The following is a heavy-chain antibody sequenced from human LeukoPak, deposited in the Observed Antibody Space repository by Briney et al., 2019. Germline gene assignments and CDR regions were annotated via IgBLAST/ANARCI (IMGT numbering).Heavy chain of an antibody. D-gene: IGHD3-22*01. V-gene: IGHV3-21*04. J-gene: IGHJ4*02. CDR2: ISSSSSYI. CDR1: GFTFSSYS. Sequence: GGSLRLSCAASGFTFSSYSMNWVRQAPGKGLEWVSSISSSSSYIYYADSVKGRFTISRDNAKNSLYLQMNSLRAEDTAVYYCARDPSLPHYYDSSGYPVFDYWGQGTLVTVSS. CDR3: ARDPSLPHYYDSSGYPVFDY.